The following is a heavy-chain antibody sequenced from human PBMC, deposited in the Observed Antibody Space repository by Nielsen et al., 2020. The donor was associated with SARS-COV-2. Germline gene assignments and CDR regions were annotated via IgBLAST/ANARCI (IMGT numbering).Heavy chain of an antibody. CDR3: ARSVGGYDPFDY. CDR1: GYSFVGYF. J-gene: IGHJ4*02. D-gene: IGHD5-12*01. V-gene: IGHV1-2*06. Sequence: ASVKVSCKASGYSFVGYFLHWVRQAPGEGPEWMGRLNPKSGDTIYVQKFQDRVTMTRDTATSTAYMELSGLRSRDTAVYYCARSVGGYDPFDYWGQGTLVNVSS. CDR2: LNPKSGDT.